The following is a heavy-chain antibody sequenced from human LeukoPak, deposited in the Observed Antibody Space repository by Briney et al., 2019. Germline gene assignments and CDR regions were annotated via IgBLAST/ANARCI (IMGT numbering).Heavy chain of an antibody. D-gene: IGHD2-15*01. V-gene: IGHV1-58*02. CDR3: AADGVVVAATSRPHYYYYGMHL. J-gene: IGHJ6*02. Sequence: GTSVKVSCKASGFTFTSSAMQWVRQARGQRLEWIGWIVVGSGNTNYAQKFQERVTITRDMSTSTAYMELSSLRSEDTAVYYCAADGVVVAATSRPHYYYYGMHLWGQGTTLPVSS. CDR1: GFTFTSSA. CDR2: IVVGSGNT.